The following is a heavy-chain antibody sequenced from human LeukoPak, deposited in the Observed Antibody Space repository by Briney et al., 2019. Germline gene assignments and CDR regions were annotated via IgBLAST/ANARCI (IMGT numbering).Heavy chain of an antibody. CDR2: IYYSGST. V-gene: IGHV4-59*01. J-gene: IGHJ4*02. CDR3: ARGGYYYDSSGYYSFDY. D-gene: IGHD3-22*01. CDR1: GGSISRFY. Sequence: SETLSLTCTVSGGSISRFYWSWIRQPPGKGLEWIGYIYYSGSTNYNPSLKSRVTISVDTSKNQFSLKLSSVTAADTAVYYCARGGYYYDSSGYYSFDYWGQGTLVTVSS.